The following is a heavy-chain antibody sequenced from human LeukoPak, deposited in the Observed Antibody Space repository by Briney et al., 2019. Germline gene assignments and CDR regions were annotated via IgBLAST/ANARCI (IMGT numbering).Heavy chain of an antibody. J-gene: IGHJ4*02. Sequence: ASVKVSCKASGYTFTGYYMHWVRQATGQGLEWMGWMNPNSGNTGYAQKFQGRVTITRNTSISTAYMELSSLRSEDTAVYYCAILDVWGSYPFDYWGQGTLVTVSS. CDR2: MNPNSGNT. D-gene: IGHD3-16*02. CDR3: AILDVWGSYPFDY. V-gene: IGHV1-8*03. CDR1: GYTFTGYY.